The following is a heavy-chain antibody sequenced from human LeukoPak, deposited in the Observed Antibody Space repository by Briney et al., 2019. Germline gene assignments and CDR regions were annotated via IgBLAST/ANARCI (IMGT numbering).Heavy chain of an antibody. CDR1: GFTFSSYA. Sequence: GGSLRLSCAASGFTFSSYAMSWVRQAPGKGLEWVSSISASGGSTYYADSVKGRFTISRDNSKNTLYLQMNSLRAEDTAVYYCARDSEWGLLRSDYWGQGTLVTVSS. D-gene: IGHD1-26*01. V-gene: IGHV3-23*01. CDR3: ARDSEWGLLRSDY. CDR2: ISASGGST. J-gene: IGHJ4*02.